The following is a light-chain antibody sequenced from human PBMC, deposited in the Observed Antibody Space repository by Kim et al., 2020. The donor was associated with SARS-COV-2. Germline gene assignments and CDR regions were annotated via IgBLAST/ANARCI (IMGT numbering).Light chain of an antibody. CDR2: GAS. J-gene: IGKJ4*01. Sequence: SPGERATVSCRARQSVTSNYLAWYQQKPGQAPRLLIYGASSRATGIPDRFSGSGSETDFTLTISRLDPEDFAVYYCQQYGSSPLTFGGGTKVDIK. V-gene: IGKV3-20*01. CDR3: QQYGSSPLT. CDR1: QSVTSNY.